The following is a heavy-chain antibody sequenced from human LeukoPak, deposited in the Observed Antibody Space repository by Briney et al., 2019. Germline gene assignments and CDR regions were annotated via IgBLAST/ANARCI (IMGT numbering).Heavy chain of an antibody. CDR1: GFTFSSYW. D-gene: IGHD3-22*01. Sequence: GGSLRLSCAASGFTFSSYWMSWVRQAPGKGLEWVANIKQDGGEKYYVDSVKGRFTISRDNAKNSLYLQMNSLRAEDTAVYYCAKDARSSTYYYDSSGYYYGGPSDYWGQGTLVTVSS. V-gene: IGHV3-7*01. J-gene: IGHJ4*02. CDR2: IKQDGGEK. CDR3: AKDARSSTYYYDSSGYYYGGPSDY.